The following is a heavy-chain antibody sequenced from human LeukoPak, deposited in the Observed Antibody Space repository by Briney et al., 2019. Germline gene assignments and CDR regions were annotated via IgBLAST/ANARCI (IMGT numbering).Heavy chain of an antibody. V-gene: IGHV1-2*02. CDR2: INPNSVGT. CDR3: ARDQSGGYCTNGVCYRMGYDY. CDR1: GYTFTGYY. Sequence: ASVKVSCKASGYTFTGYYMHWVRQAPGQGLEWMGWINPNSVGTNYAQKFQGRVTMTRDTSISTAYMELSRLRSDDTAVYYCARDQSGGYCTNGVCYRMGYDYWGQGTLVTVSS. J-gene: IGHJ4*02. D-gene: IGHD2-8*01.